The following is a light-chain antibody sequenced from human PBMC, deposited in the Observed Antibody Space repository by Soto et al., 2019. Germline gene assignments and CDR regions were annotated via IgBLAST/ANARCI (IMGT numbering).Light chain of an antibody. V-gene: IGKV3-15*01. J-gene: IGKJ1*01. CDR2: GAS. CDR3: QQYNNWPPT. Sequence: IVMTQSPATLSVSPWERVTLSCRASQSVSTNLAWYQQKPGQAPRLLIYGASTRATGIPARFSGSGSGTEFTLTISSLQSEDSAVYYCQQYNNWPPTFGQGTKVDIK. CDR1: QSVSTN.